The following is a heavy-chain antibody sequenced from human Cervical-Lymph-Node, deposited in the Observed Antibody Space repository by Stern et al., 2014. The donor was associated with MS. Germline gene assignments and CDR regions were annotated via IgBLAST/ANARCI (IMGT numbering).Heavy chain of an antibody. CDR1: GYTFSRYH. J-gene: IGHJ6*02. V-gene: IGHV1-46*03. CDR2: INPSGGST. CDR3: TRDLGFYTARWGMDV. D-gene: IGHD5-18*01. Sequence: QLVQSGAEVKKPGASVKVSCKASGYTFSRYHMHWVRQAPGQGLEWMGIINPSGGSTSYAQKFQGRVTMTRDTSTSIVYMELSSLRSEDTAVYYCTRDLGFYTARWGMDVWGQGTTVTVSS.